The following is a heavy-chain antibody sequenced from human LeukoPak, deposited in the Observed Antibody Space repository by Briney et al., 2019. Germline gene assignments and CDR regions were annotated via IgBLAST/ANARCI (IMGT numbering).Heavy chain of an antibody. V-gene: IGHV3-11*01. CDR1: GFGFSDSY. Sequence: PGGSLRLSCVVSGFGFSDSYMTWIRQTPGKGLEWLAYISGSGSVMYYADSVKGRFTISWDNAKNSMFLHMNSLMPAQTALYYCSTDPRLLIYWGHGTLVRVSS. CDR3: STDPRLLIY. CDR2: ISGSGSVM. D-gene: IGHD2-8*01. J-gene: IGHJ4*01.